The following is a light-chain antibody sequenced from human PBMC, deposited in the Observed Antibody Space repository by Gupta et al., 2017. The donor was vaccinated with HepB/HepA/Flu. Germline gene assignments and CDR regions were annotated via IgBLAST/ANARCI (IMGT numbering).Light chain of an antibody. CDR2: RSN. CDR3: AVWDDSLSGVV. CDR1: TSNIGSNH. J-gene: IGLJ2*01. Sequence: QSVVTQPPSASGTPGQKITISCSGSTSNIGSNHVHWYQHLPGAAPKLLIYRSNQRPSRSPARFSGSRSGTSASLAISGLQSDDEADYVCAVWDDSLSGVVFGGRTK. V-gene: IGLV1-47*01.